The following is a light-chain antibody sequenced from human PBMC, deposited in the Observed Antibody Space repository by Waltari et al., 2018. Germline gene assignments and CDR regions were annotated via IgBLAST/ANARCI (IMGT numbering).Light chain of an antibody. J-gene: IGKJ1*01. CDR2: GVS. CDR3: QQYNNWWT. V-gene: IGKV3-15*01. Sequence: EVVMTQSPATLSVSPGERAILACRASQGVSTNLAGYQQKPGQAPRHLIYGVSTRASGIPARFSGSGSVTDFTVTISRVQSEDFAVYYCQQYNNWWTFGQGTKVEIK. CDR1: QGVSTN.